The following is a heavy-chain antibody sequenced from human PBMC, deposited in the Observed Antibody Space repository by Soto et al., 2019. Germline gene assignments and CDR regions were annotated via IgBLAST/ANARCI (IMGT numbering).Heavy chain of an antibody. Sequence: SETLSLTCTVSGGSISISSYYWGLIRQPPXKXXEWMGSIYYSGTTYYKTSIKSRVTISVDTSKNQLSLKLSYVTAAEKDVYYCARGPHEQEEENWNEEGGYYMDVWGKGTTVTVSS. J-gene: IGHJ6*03. CDR1: GGSISISSYY. CDR3: ARGPHEQEEENWNEEGGYYMDV. V-gene: IGHV4-39*01. D-gene: IGHD1-1*01. CDR2: IYYSGTT.